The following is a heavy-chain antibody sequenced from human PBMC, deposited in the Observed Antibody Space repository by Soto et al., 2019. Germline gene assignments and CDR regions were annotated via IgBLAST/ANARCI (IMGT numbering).Heavy chain of an antibody. V-gene: IGHV3-15*01. D-gene: IGHD5-12*01. CDR1: GFTFSNAW. Sequence: EVQLVDSGGGLVKPGESLRLSCAASGFTFSNAWMNWVRQAPGKGLEWVGQIRSKTDGGTIFYPAPVKGRFIISRDDSTNTLYLQMNSLNTDNTAVYYCTTAHPRGPDYWGQGTLVTVSS. CDR3: TTAHPRGPDY. J-gene: IGHJ4*02. CDR2: IRSKTDGGTI.